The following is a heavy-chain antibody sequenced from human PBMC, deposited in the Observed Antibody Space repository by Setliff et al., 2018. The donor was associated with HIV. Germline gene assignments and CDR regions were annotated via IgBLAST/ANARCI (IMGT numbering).Heavy chain of an antibody. Sequence: SETLSLTCTVSGYSISSGYYWGWIRQPPGKGLEWIGSIYYSGRTYYNPSLKSRVTISVDTSKNQFSLKLSSVTAADTAVYYCARVGWDYYDSSGVGEFDYWGQGTLVTVTS. J-gene: IGHJ4*02. V-gene: IGHV4-38-2*02. D-gene: IGHD3-22*01. CDR3: ARVGWDYYDSSGVGEFDY. CDR2: IYYSGRT. CDR1: GYSISSGYY.